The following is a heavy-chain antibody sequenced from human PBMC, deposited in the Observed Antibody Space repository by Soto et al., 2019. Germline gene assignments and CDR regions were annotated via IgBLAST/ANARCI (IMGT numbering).Heavy chain of an antibody. D-gene: IGHD3-22*01. CDR2: INPNSGDT. CDR1: GYTFTGYY. CDR3: AIPYYDSGASDFWAF. Sequence: QVQLVQSGAEVKKPGASVKVSCEASGYTFTGYYIHWLRQAPGQGLEWMGWINPNSGDTNYAQKFQGRVTMTRDTSIRTAYMELSRLRSDDTAVYYCAIPYYDSGASDFWAFWGQGTLVTVSS. V-gene: IGHV1-2*02. J-gene: IGHJ4*02.